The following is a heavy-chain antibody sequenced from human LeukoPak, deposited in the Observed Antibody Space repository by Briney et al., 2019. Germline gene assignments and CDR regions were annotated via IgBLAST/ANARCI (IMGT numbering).Heavy chain of an antibody. Sequence: SVKVSCKASGGTFSSYAISWVRQAPGQGLEWMGGIIPIFGTANYAQKFQGGVTITADESTSTAYMELSSLRSEDTAVYYCARTTAMVQRDYFDYWGQGTLVTVSS. V-gene: IGHV1-69*13. CDR1: GGTFSSYA. CDR2: IIPIFGTA. CDR3: ARTTAMVQRDYFDY. D-gene: IGHD5-18*01. J-gene: IGHJ4*02.